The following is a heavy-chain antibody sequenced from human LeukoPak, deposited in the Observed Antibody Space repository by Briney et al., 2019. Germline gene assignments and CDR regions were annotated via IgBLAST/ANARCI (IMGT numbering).Heavy chain of an antibody. CDR3: ARDPTGASV. J-gene: IGHJ6*04. CDR1: GFSVSNNY. V-gene: IGHV3-53*01. CDR2: VYSGGDT. D-gene: IGHD1-14*01. Sequence: GGSLRLSCAASGFSVSNNYVSCVRQAPGEGLEWISAVYSGGDTYYIESVKGRFTISRDNSKNTIHLQMNGLTPEDTAMYYCARDPTGASVWGKGTTVTVSS.